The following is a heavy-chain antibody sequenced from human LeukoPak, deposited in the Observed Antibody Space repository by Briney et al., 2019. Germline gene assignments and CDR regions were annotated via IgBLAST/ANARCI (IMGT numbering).Heavy chain of an antibody. V-gene: IGHV4-34*01. CDR2: INHSGST. CDR3: ARADYGGYVAREAHYYYGMDV. CDR1: GGSFSGYY. J-gene: IGHJ6*04. D-gene: IGHD4-17*01. Sequence: SETLSLTCAVYGGSFSGYYWSWIRQPPGKGLEWIGEINHSGSTNYNPSLKSRVTISVDTSKNQFSLKLSSVTAADTAVYYCARADYGGYVAREAHYYYGMDVWGKGTTVTVSS.